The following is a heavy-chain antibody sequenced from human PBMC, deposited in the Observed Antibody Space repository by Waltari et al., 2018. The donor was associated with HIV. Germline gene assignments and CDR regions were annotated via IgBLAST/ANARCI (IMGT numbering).Heavy chain of an antibody. Sequence: EVQLVETGGGLIQPGGSLRLSCAASGFTVSSNYMSWVRQAPGKGLEWVSVIYSGGSTYYADSVKGRFTISRDNSKNTLYLQMNSLRAEDTAVYYCAGNTYYDFWSGYYPAGGYFDLWGRGTLVTVSS. CDR1: GFTVSSNY. CDR2: IYSGGST. CDR3: AGNTYYDFWSGYYPAGGYFDL. V-gene: IGHV3-53*02. J-gene: IGHJ2*01. D-gene: IGHD3-3*01.